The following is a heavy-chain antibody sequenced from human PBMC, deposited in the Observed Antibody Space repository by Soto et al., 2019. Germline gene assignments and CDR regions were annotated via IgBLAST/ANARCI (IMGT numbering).Heavy chain of an antibody. V-gene: IGHV5-51*01. J-gene: IGHJ3*02. CDR3: AGCSGGSCYAPGAFDI. Sequence: LGESLKISCKGSGYSFTSYWIGWVRQMPGKGLEWMGIIYPGDSDTRYSPSFQGQVTISADKSISTAYLQWSSLKASDTAMYYCAGCSGGSCYAPGAFDIWGQGTMVTVSS. CDR2: IYPGDSDT. CDR1: GYSFTSYW. D-gene: IGHD2-15*01.